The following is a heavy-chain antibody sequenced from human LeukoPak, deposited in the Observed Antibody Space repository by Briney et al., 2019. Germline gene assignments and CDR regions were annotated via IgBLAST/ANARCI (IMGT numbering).Heavy chain of an antibody. D-gene: IGHD3-3*02. CDR1: GFTFSSND. J-gene: IGHJ4*02. Sequence: PGGSLRLSCAASGFTFSSNDMNWVRQAPGKGLEWVAFIMYDGSDKYYADSVKGRFTISRDNSKNTLFLQMNSLRVEDMAVYYCAREELGKIDYWGQGTLVTVSS. CDR2: IMYDGSDK. CDR3: AREELGKIDY. V-gene: IGHV3-30*02.